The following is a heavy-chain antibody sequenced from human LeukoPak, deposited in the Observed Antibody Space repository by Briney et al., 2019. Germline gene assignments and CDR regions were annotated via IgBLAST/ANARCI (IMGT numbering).Heavy chain of an antibody. CDR1: GYTFTSYV. Sequence: ASVKVSCKASGYTFTSYVIHWVRQAPGQRLEWMGWINAGNGNTKYSQEFQDRVTITRDTSASTVYMELSSLRSEDTAVYYCARDSGGYQSNWFDPWGQGTLVTVSS. CDR2: INAGNGNT. J-gene: IGHJ5*02. D-gene: IGHD5-12*01. CDR3: ARDSGGYQSNWFDP. V-gene: IGHV1-3*03.